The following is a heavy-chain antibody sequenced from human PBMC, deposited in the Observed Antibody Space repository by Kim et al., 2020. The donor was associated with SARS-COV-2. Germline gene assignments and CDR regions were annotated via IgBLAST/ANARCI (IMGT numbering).Heavy chain of an antibody. D-gene: IGHD3-16*02. CDR1: GYTFTSYG. V-gene: IGHV1-18*04. J-gene: IGHJ3*02. Sequence: ASVKVSCKASGYTFTSYGISWVRQAPGQGLEWMGWISAYNGNTNYAQKLQGRVTMTTDTSTSTAYMELRSLRSDDTAVYYCARDIPPFGGVIEYAFDIWGQGTMVTVSS. CDR2: ISAYNGNT. CDR3: ARDIPPFGGVIEYAFDI.